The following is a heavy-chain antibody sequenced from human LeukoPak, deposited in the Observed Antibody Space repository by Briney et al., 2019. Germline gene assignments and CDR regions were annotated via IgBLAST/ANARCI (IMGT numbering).Heavy chain of an antibody. CDR3: ARDLKMGYSSGRYSWGTGSSNDY. Sequence: GAAVKVSCKASGYTFTGYYMRWVRQAPGQGLEWMGWISAYNGNRNYAQKFQGRITMTTDTSSSTAYMELRSLRSSDTAVYYCARDLKMGYSSGRYSWGTGSSNDYWGQGTLVTVSS. CDR1: GYTFTGYY. CDR2: ISAYNGNR. V-gene: IGHV1-18*04. J-gene: IGHJ4*02. D-gene: IGHD6-19*01.